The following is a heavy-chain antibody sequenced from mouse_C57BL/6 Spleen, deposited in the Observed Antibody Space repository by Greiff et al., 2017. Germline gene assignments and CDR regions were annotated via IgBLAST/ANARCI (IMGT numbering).Heavy chain of an antibody. Sequence: QVHVKQPGAELVKPGASVKMSCKASGYTFTSYWITWVKQRPGQGLEWIGDIYPGSGSTNYNEKFKSKATLTVDTSSSTAYMQLSSLTSEDSAVYYCARVLITTVPDYWGQGTTLTVSS. CDR2: IYPGSGST. V-gene: IGHV1-55*01. D-gene: IGHD1-1*01. CDR1: GYTFTSYW. CDR3: ARVLITTVPDY. J-gene: IGHJ2*01.